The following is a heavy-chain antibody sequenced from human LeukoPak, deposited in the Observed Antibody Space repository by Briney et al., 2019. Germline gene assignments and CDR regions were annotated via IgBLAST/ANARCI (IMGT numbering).Heavy chain of an antibody. J-gene: IGHJ4*02. Sequence: ASVKVSCKASGYTFSSYYMHWVRQAPGQGLEWMGIINPSGDSTSYAQKFQGRVTMTRDTSTSTVYMDLSSLRSEDTAVSYCARDGYDFWSGFYKKGLYYWGQGTLVTVSS. D-gene: IGHD3-3*01. CDR2: INPSGDST. V-gene: IGHV1-46*01. CDR1: GYTFSSYY. CDR3: ARDGYDFWSGFYKKGLYY.